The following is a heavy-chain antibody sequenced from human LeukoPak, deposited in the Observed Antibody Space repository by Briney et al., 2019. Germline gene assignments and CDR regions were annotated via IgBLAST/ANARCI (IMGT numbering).Heavy chain of an antibody. V-gene: IGHV3-7*01. CDR2: IKQDGSEK. CDR1: GFTFSSYW. D-gene: IGHD5-18*01. J-gene: IGHJ5*02. CDR3: ARDGNTAMVTKGWWFDP. Sequence: GGSLRLSCAASGFTFSSYWMSWVRQAPGKGLEWVANIKQDGSEKYYVDSVKGRFTISRDNAKNSLYLQMNSLRAEDTAVYYCARDGNTAMVTKGWWFDPWGQGTLVTVSS.